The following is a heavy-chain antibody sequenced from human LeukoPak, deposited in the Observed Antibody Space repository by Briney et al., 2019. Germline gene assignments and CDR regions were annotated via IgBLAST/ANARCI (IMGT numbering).Heavy chain of an antibody. D-gene: IGHD3-22*01. V-gene: IGHV3-48*03. Sequence: PGGSLRLSCAASGFTFSSYEMNWVRQAPGKGLEWVSYISSSGSTIYYADSVRGRFTISGDNAKNSLYLQMNSLRAEDTAVYYCARVGYYDSSGWFDYWGQGTLVTVSS. CDR1: GFTFSSYE. CDR3: ARVGYYDSSGWFDY. CDR2: ISSSGSTI. J-gene: IGHJ4*02.